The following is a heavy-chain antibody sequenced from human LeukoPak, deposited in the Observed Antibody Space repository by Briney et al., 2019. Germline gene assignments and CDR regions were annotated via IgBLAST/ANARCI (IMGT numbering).Heavy chain of an antibody. CDR1: GYIFTSYA. CDR2: INPNSGGT. Sequence: ASVKVSCKASGYIFTSYAMNWVRQAPGQGLEWMGWINPNSGGTNYAQKFQGRVTMTRDTSISTAYMELSRLRSNDTAVYYCARLYYYDSSGPGWFDPWGQGTLVTVSS. CDR3: ARLYYYDSSGPGWFDP. D-gene: IGHD3-22*01. V-gene: IGHV1-2*02. J-gene: IGHJ5*02.